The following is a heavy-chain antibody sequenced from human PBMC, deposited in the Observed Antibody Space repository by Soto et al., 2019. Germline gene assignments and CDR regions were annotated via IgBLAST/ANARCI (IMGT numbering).Heavy chain of an antibody. CDR3: ARKPREYQLLWRWFDP. D-gene: IGHD2-2*01. CDR1: GYTFTSYD. Sequence: QVQLVQSGAEVKKPGASVKVSCKASGYTFTSYDINWVRQATGQGREWMGWMNPNSGNTGYAQKFQGRVTMTRNTSISTAYMELSSLRSEDTAVSYCARKPREYQLLWRWFDPWGQGTLVTVSS. J-gene: IGHJ5*02. V-gene: IGHV1-8*01. CDR2: MNPNSGNT.